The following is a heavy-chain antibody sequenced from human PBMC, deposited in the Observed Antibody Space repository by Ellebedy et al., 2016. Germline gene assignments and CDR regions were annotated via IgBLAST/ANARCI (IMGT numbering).Heavy chain of an antibody. CDR1: EFTFRNNP. D-gene: IGHD5-24*01. Sequence: GESLKISXAASEFTFRNNPMSWVRQAPGKGLEWVSAISGSGGTTYYADSVKGRFTISRDNAKNSLYLQMNSLRDEDTAVYYCARGSNYAFDIWGQGTMVTVSS. J-gene: IGHJ3*02. V-gene: IGHV3-23*01. CDR2: ISGSGGTT. CDR3: ARGSNYAFDI.